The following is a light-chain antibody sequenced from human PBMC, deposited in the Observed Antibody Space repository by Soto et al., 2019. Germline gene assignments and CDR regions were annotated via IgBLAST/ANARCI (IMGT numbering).Light chain of an antibody. CDR3: QQLNSYSFT. V-gene: IGKV1-5*01. Sequence: DIQMTQSPSTLSASVGDRVTITCRASQSISSWLAWYQQKPGKAPKLLIYDASSLESGVPSRFSGSGSGTEFTLTISSLQPEDFATYYCQQLNSYSFTFGPGTKVDIK. CDR1: QSISSW. J-gene: IGKJ3*01. CDR2: DAS.